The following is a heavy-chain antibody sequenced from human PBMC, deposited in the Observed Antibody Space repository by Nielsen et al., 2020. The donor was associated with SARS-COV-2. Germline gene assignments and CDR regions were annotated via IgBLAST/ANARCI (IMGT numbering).Heavy chain of an antibody. Sequence: SEPLSLTCTVSGGPISSSDSYWTWIRQPPGKGLEWIGYIYYSGRTSYSPSLKSRVIISLDTSKNQFSLKLPSVTAADTAVYYCASLPALNNYSDSWGQGTLVTVSS. V-gene: IGHV4-30-4*01. CDR3: ASLPALNNYSDS. D-gene: IGHD2/OR15-2a*01. J-gene: IGHJ4*02. CDR2: IYYSGRT. CDR1: GGPISSSDSY.